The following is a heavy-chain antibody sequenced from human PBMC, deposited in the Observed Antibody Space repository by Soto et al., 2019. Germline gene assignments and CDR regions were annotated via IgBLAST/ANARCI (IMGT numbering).Heavy chain of an antibody. D-gene: IGHD2-2*01. J-gene: IGHJ6*02. CDR2: IIPIFGTA. V-gene: IGHV1-69*06. CDR3: ARGGCSSTSCPESYYYYGMDV. Sequence: ASVKVSCKASGGTFSSYAISWVRQAPGQGLEWMGGIIPIFGTANYAQKFQGRVTITADKSTSTAYMELSSLRSEDTAVYYCARGGCSSTSCPESYYYYGMDVWGQGTTVTVSS. CDR1: GGTFSSYA.